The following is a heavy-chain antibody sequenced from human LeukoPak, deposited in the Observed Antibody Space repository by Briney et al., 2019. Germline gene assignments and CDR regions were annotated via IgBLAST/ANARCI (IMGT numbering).Heavy chain of an antibody. CDR1: GDSIGSYY. V-gene: IGHV4-59*01. CDR3: ARRGYSYGPGYYYYYMDV. CDR2: IYYSGST. Sequence: PSETLSLTCTVSGDSIGSYYWTWIRQPPGKGLEWIGYIYYSGSTNYNPSLKSRVTISVDTSKNQFSLKLSPVTAADTAVYYCARRGYSYGPGYYYYYMDVWGKGTTVTVSS. D-gene: IGHD5-18*01. J-gene: IGHJ6*03.